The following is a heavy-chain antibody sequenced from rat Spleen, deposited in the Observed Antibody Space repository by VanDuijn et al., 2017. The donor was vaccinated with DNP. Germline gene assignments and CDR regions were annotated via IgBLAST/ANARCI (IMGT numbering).Heavy chain of an antibody. D-gene: IGHD1-1*01. CDR2: ITSSGGST. J-gene: IGHJ4*01. V-gene: IGHV5-31*01. Sequence: EVQLVESGGDLVQPGRSLKLSCVASGFTFIKYWMTWIRQVPGKGLEWVASITSSGGSTYYPDSVKGRFTISRDNAKDTQYLQMDSLRSEDTATYYCTRIGDLHNGGDGDALDAWGQGTSVTVSS. CDR1: GFTFIKYW. CDR3: TRIGDLHNGGDGDALDA.